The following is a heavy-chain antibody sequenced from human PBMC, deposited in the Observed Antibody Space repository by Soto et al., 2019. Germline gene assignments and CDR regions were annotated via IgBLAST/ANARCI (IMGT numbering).Heavy chain of an antibody. CDR1: GGSISSYY. J-gene: IGHJ5*02. Sequence: PSETLSLTCTVSGGSISSYYWSWIRQPPGKGLEWIGYIYYSGSTHYNPSLKSRDTISVDTSKNQFSLKLSSVTAADTAVYYCARDHERIPTFSSSWYWPSSWFDPWGQGTLVTVSS. CDR3: ARDHERIPTFSSSWYWPSSWFDP. CDR2: IYYSGST. D-gene: IGHD6-13*01. V-gene: IGHV4-59*01.